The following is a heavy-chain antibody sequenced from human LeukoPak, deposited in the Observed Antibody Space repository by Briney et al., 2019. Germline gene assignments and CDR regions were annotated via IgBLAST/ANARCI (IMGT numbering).Heavy chain of an antibody. CDR2: IYPGDSDT. CDR1: GSSFTSYW. V-gene: IGHV5-51*01. D-gene: IGHD3-22*01. CDR3: ARVGITMIVVVDDAFDI. J-gene: IGHJ3*02. Sequence: GASLQISCEGSGSSFTSYWIGWVRPLPGKGLEWMGIIYPGDSDTSYSPSFQGQVTISADKSISTAYLQWSSLKASDTAMYYCARVGITMIVVVDDAFDIWGQGTMVSVSS.